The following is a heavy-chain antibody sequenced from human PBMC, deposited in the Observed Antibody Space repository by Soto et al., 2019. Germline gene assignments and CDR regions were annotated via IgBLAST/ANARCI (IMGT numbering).Heavy chain of an antibody. Sequence: EVHLVESGGGLVQPGESRRLSCAVSGFTFSSHWMSWVRQAPGQGLEWVATIKRDGSASYYVDSVKGRFTISRDNANDSLYLPMNRLRADDTAVYYCVSNKGKDILASAFDFWGHGTTVTVSS. D-gene: IGHD5-12*01. CDR3: VSNKGKDILASAFDF. CDR2: IKRDGSAS. J-gene: IGHJ3*01. CDR1: GFTFSSHW. V-gene: IGHV3-7*01.